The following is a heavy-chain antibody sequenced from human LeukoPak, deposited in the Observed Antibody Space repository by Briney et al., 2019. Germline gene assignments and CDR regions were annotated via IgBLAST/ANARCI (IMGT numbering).Heavy chain of an antibody. V-gene: IGHV3-7*01. Sequence: GGSLRLSCAASGFTFSSYWMSWVRQAPGKGLEWVANIKQDGSEKYYVDSVKGRFTVSRDNAKNSLYLQMNSLRAEDTAVYYCARGVAEYYYGSGRAFDIWGQGTMVTVSS. J-gene: IGHJ3*02. CDR3: ARGVAEYYYGSGRAFDI. D-gene: IGHD3-10*01. CDR1: GFTFSSYW. CDR2: IKQDGSEK.